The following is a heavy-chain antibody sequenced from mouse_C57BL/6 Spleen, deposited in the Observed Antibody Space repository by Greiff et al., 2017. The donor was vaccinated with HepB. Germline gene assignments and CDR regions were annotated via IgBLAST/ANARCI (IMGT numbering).Heavy chain of an antibody. CDR2: ISSGGSYT. CDR3: ARENTTRGDY. D-gene: IGHD1-1*01. J-gene: IGHJ2*01. Sequence: DVKLVESGGDLVKPGGSLKLSCAASGFTFSSYGMSWVRQTPDKRLEWVATISSGGSYTYYPDSVKGRFTISRDNAKNTLYLQMSSLKSEDTAMYYCARENTTRGDYWGQGTTLTVSS. CDR1: GFTFSSYG. V-gene: IGHV5-6*02.